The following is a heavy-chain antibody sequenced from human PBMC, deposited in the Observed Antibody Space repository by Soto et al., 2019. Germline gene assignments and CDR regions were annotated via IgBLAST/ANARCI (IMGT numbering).Heavy chain of an antibody. CDR3: ASRSATVLSLTY. D-gene: IGHD4-17*01. CDR2: TSGSFGSA. J-gene: IGHJ4*02. V-gene: IGHV3-23*01. CDR1: GFTLSIYA. Sequence: PGGSLRLSCVASGFTLSIYAISWVCHSPGKGLEWVSTTSGSFGSAYYADYVQGRFTISRDNSKNTRYLQMNSLKAEDTAVYYCASRSATVLSLTYWGPGTQVTVYS.